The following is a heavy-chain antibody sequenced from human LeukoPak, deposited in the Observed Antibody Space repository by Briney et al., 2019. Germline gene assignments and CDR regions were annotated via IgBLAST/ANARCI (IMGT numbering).Heavy chain of an antibody. CDR3: AKDWVYYYGSGSYFDP. CDR2: ISGSGGST. V-gene: IGHV3-23*01. Sequence: GGSLRLFCAASGFTFSSYAMSWVRQAPGKGLEWVSAISGSGGSTYYADSVKGRFTVSRDNSKNTLYLQMNSLRAEDTAVYYCAKDWVYYYGSGSYFDPWGQGTLVTVSS. D-gene: IGHD3-10*01. CDR1: GFTFSSYA. J-gene: IGHJ5*02.